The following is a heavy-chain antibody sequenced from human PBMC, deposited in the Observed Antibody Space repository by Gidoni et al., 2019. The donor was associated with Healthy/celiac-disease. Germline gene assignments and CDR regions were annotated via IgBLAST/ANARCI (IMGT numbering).Heavy chain of an antibody. J-gene: IGHJ4*02. CDR1: GVPFSSYA. V-gene: IGHV3-23*01. Sequence: GPRLGAGGGLVQAGGSLRVPFAAVGVPFSSYAMSWVRQAPGKGRGWVSAISGSGGSTYYADSVKGRFTISRDNSKNTLYLQMNSLRAEDTAVYYCAKVGRAAVAGTVDYWGQGTLVTVSS. D-gene: IGHD6-19*01. CDR3: AKVGRAAVAGTVDY. CDR2: ISGSGGST.